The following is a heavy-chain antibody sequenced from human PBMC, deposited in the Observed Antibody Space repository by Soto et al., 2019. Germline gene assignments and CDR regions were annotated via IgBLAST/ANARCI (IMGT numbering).Heavy chain of an antibody. J-gene: IGHJ5*02. CDR2: ISGSGGST. CDR3: AKPPTDIVVVVAAPNWFDP. CDR1: GFTFSSYA. V-gene: IGHV3-23*01. D-gene: IGHD2-15*01. Sequence: LRPSCAASGFTFSSYAMSWVRQAPGKGLEWVSAISGSGGSTYYADSVKGRFTISRDNSKNTLYLQMNSLRAEDTAVYYCAKPPTDIVVVVAAPNWFDPWGQGTLVTVSS.